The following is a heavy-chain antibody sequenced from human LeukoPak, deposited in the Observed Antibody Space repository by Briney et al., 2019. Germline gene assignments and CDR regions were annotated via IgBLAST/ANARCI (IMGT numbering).Heavy chain of an antibody. CDR1: GFTFRVYE. J-gene: IGHJ3*02. CDR3: ARGDYYGSQNYTYDI. V-gene: IGHV3-48*03. CDR2: ISGRGDTI. Sequence: GGSLRLSCAASGFTFRVYEMQWVRQAPGKGLEWVSYISGRGDTIYYADSVKGRFTISRDNARNSLYLQMNSLRSEDTVLYYCARGDYYGSQNYTYDIWGQGTMVTVSS. D-gene: IGHD3-10*01.